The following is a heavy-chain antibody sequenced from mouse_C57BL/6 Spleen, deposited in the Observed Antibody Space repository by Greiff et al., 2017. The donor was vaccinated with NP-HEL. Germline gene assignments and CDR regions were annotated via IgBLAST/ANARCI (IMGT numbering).Heavy chain of an antibody. D-gene: IGHD2-1*01. CDR3: ERSYGNYGYFDV. Sequence: EVQRVESGGGLVKPGGSLKLSCAASGFTFSDYGMHWVRQAPEKGLEWVAYISSGSSTIYYADTVKGRFTISRDNAKNTLFMQMTSLRSEDTAMYYCERSYGNYGYFDVWGTGTTVTVSS. CDR2: ISSGSSTI. V-gene: IGHV5-17*01. CDR1: GFTFSDYG. J-gene: IGHJ1*03.